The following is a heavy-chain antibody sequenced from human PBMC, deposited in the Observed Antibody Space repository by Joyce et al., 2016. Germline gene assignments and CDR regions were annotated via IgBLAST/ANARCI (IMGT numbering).Heavy chain of an antibody. CDR1: GLTLSNYG. V-gene: IGHV3-30*18. D-gene: IGHD6-25*01. CDR2: ISYDGIYT. CDR3: AKILTATYSSGWFLDY. Sequence: QVQLVESGGGVIQPGRSLRLSCAASGLTLSNYGVHWVRQAPGKGMEWITVISYDGIYTYYADSVNSRFTISRDNSKNTVFLEMNSLRTEDTAVYYCAKILTATYSSGWFLDYWGQRTLVTVSS. J-gene: IGHJ4*02.